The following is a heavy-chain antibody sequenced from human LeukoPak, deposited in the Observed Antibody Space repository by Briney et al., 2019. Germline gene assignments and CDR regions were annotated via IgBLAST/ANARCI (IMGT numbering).Heavy chain of an antibody. V-gene: IGHV3-7*01. D-gene: IGHD3-10*01. Sequence: GGSLRLSCAASGFTFTSYWLSWVRQAPGKGLEWVANIRQDGREKSYADSVKGRFAISRDNAKTSVYLQMNSLRVEDTAVYYSAREGVGGFDSWGQGTLVTVSS. J-gene: IGHJ5*01. CDR2: IRQDGREK. CDR3: AREGVGGFDS. CDR1: GFTFTSYW.